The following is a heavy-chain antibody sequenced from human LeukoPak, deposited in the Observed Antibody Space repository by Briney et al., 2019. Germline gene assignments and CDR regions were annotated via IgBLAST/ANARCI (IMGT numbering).Heavy chain of an antibody. J-gene: IGHJ4*02. CDR2: INVSGST. CDR1: GGSISSSSYY. V-gene: IGHV4-61*02. Sequence: PSETLSLTCTVSGGSISSSSYYWGWIRQPAGKGLEWIGRINVSGSTNYNPSLKSRVTISLDTSKNQFSLKLSSVTAADTAVYYCVRVPANYDIFTGPPGRDSDYWGQGTLVTVSS. D-gene: IGHD3-9*01. CDR3: VRVPANYDIFTGPPGRDSDY.